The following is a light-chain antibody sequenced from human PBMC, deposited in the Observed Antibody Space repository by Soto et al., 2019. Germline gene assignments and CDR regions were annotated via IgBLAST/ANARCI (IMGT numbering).Light chain of an antibody. Sequence: EIVLTQSPGTLSLSPGERATLSCRASQSVSSSYLAWYQQKPGQAPRLLIYGASNRATGIPDRFSGSGSGTDFTLTISRLEPEDFAVYYCQQYGSSPLTFGQGTK. CDR2: GAS. CDR3: QQYGSSPLT. V-gene: IGKV3-20*01. J-gene: IGKJ1*01. CDR1: QSVSSSY.